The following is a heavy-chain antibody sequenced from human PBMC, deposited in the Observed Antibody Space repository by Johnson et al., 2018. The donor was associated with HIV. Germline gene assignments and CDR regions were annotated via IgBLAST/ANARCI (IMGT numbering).Heavy chain of an antibody. CDR1: GFTVSSNY. Sequence: VQLVESGGGLVQPGGSLRLSCAASGFTVSSNYMSWVRQAPGKGLEWVSVIYSGGSTYYADSVKGRFTISRDRSQNTVYLQMNSLRAEDTAVYYCARVGGTFWRDLAFGIWGQGTMVTVSS. CDR3: ARVGGTFWRDLAFGI. D-gene: IGHD3-3*01. V-gene: IGHV3-66*01. J-gene: IGHJ3*02. CDR2: IYSGGST.